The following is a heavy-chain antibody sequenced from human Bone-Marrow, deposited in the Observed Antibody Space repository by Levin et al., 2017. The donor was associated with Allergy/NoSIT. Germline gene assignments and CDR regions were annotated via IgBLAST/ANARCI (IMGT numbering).Heavy chain of an antibody. J-gene: IGHJ4*02. CDR2: ISYEGSIV. V-gene: IGHV3-30*18. CDR3: VKFVFASGAVIAHFDD. D-gene: IGHD3-16*02. CDR1: GFDFSRYG. Sequence: QAGGSLRLSCSASGFDFSRYGMHWVRRAPGKGLEWVAAISYEGSIVFYAQSLNGRFTVSRDNSKNTLFLEMNSLKPEDTAVYYCVKFVFASGAVIAHFDDWGQGTLVTVSS.